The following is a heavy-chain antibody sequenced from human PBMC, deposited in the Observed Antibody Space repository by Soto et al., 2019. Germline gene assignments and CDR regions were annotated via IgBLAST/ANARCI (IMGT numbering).Heavy chain of an antibody. Sequence: SVKLSCKASGGTFSSYAISWVRQAPGQGLEWMGGIIPIFGTANYAQKFQGRVTITADESTSTAYMELSSLRSEDTAVYYCAREYCSGGSCYSTPWGQGTLVTVSS. CDR3: AREYCSGGSCYSTP. J-gene: IGHJ5*02. D-gene: IGHD2-15*01. CDR2: IIPIFGTA. V-gene: IGHV1-69*01. CDR1: GGTFSSYA.